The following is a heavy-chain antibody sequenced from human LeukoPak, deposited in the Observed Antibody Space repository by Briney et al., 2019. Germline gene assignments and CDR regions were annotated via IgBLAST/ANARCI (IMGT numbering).Heavy chain of an antibody. V-gene: IGHV1-69*05. Sequence: ASVKVSCKASGGTFSSYAISWVRQAPGQGLEWMGGIIPIFGTANYAQKFQGRVTMTRNTSISTAYMELSSLRSEDTAVYYCARLEGLGTVDTAMVYFDYWGQGTLVTVSS. CDR2: IIPIFGTA. CDR1: GGTFSSYA. J-gene: IGHJ4*02. CDR3: ARLEGLGTVDTAMVYFDY. D-gene: IGHD5-18*01.